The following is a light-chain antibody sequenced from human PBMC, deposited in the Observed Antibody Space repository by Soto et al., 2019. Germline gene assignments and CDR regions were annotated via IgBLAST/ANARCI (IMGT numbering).Light chain of an antibody. CDR3: QKSYSSPPT. Sequence: DIQMTQSPSSLSASVEDTVIITCRASQSISNHLNWYQQKPGKAPKLLIFAASSLQSGVPSRFSGSRSGPDFTLTISSLQPEDFATYYCQKSYSSPPTFGQGTKVDIK. J-gene: IGKJ1*01. CDR2: AAS. V-gene: IGKV1-39*01. CDR1: QSISNH.